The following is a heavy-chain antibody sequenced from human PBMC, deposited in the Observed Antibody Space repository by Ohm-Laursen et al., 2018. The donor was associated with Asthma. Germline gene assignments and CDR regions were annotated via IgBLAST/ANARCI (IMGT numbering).Heavy chain of an antibody. D-gene: IGHD2-15*01. J-gene: IGHJ6*02. CDR1: GITFSDSY. V-gene: IGHV3-11*01. CDR3: ARGRSGGCYWGPCDFNSPLDV. Sequence: LRLSCSASGITFSDSYMTWIRQAPGKGLEWISYISASAGTMYYADSVKGRFTISRDNAKKSLFLHMSSLRAEDTAVYYCARGRSGGCYWGPCDFNSPLDVWGQGTTVIVSS. CDR2: ISASAGTM.